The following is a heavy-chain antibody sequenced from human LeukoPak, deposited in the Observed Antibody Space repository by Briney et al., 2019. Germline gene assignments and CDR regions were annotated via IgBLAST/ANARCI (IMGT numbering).Heavy chain of an antibody. Sequence: GGSLRLSCAASGNYWMHWVRQAPGKGLVWVSHDSDGSWTSHADSVKGRFTISKDNAKNTVYLQMNNLRTEDTAVYCCVSFYETNWGRGTLVTVSS. J-gene: IGHJ4*02. CDR1: GNYW. D-gene: IGHD2-2*01. V-gene: IGHV3-74*01. CDR3: VSFYETN. CDR2: DSDGSWT.